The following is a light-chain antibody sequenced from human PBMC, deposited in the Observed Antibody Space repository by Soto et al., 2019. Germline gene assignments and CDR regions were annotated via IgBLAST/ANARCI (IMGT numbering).Light chain of an antibody. CDR1: QGISSW. Sequence: DIQMTQSPSSVSASVGDRVTITCRASQGISSWLAWYQQKPGKAPKLLIYATSSLQSVVPSRFSGSGSETDFTLTISSLQTEDCATFYCQQAYSFPHTFGGGTKVEIK. CDR3: QQAYSFPHT. J-gene: IGKJ4*01. CDR2: ATS. V-gene: IGKV1D-12*01.